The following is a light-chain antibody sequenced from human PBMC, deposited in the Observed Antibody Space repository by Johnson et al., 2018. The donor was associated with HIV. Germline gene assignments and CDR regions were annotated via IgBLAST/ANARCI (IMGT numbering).Light chain of an antibody. Sequence: QSVLSQPPSVSAAPGQKVTISCSGSSSNIGNNYVSWYQQLPGTAPKLLIYENNKRPSGIPDRFSGSKSGTSATLGLTALQTGDEADYYCGTWDSSLSAGGYVFGTGTKVTVL. J-gene: IGLJ1*01. CDR1: SSNIGNNY. V-gene: IGLV1-51*02. CDR3: GTWDSSLSAGGYV. CDR2: ENN.